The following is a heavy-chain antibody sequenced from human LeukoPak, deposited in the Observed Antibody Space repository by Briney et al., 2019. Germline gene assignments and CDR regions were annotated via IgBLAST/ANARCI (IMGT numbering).Heavy chain of an antibody. CDR1: GFTFSSYA. CDR2: ISGSGGST. J-gene: IGHJ4*02. Sequence: PGGSLRLSCAASGFTFSSYAMSWVRQAPGKGLEWVSAISGSGGSTYYADSVKGRFTISRDNSKNTLYLQMNSLRAEDTAVYYCAKDLRRAVVTHYFDYWGQGTLVTVSS. V-gene: IGHV3-23*01. CDR3: AKDLRRAVVTHYFDY. D-gene: IGHD4-23*01.